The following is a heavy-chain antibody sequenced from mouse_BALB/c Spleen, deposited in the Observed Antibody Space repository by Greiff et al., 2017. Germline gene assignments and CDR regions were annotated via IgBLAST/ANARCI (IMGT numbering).Heavy chain of an antibody. V-gene: IGHV1-15*01. CDR3: TRWLLDFDY. D-gene: IGHD2-3*01. CDR1: GYTFTDYE. Sequence: QVQLKESGAELVRPGASVTLSCKASGYTFTDYEMHWVKQTPVHGLEWIGAIDPETGGTAYNQKFKGKATLTADKSSSTAYMELRSLTSEDSAVYYCTRWLLDFDYWGQGTTLTVSS. J-gene: IGHJ2*01. CDR2: IDPETGGT.